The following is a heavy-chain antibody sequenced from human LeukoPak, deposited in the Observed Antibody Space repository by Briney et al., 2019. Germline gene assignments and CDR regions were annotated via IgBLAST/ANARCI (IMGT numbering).Heavy chain of an antibody. CDR1: GYTFTDYY. J-gene: IGHJ6*02. CDR2: INPNSGGT. V-gene: IGHV1-2*02. D-gene: IGHD6-13*01. CDR3: ARDQSSSWPYYYYYGMDV. Sequence: GASVKVSCKASGYTFTDYYMHWVRQAPGQGLEWMGWINPNSGGTNYAQKFQGRVTMTRDTSISTAYMELSRLRSDDTAVYYCARDQSSSWPYYYYYGMDVWGQGTTVTVSS.